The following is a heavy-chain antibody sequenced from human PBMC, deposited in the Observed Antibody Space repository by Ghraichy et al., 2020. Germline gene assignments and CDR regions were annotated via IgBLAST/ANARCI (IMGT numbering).Heavy chain of an antibody. V-gene: IGHV3-23*01. CDR3: GKAPFGVVTIDY. J-gene: IGHJ4*02. D-gene: IGHD3-3*01. CDR1: GFTFTNYA. CDR2: ISGTGGRT. Sequence: GGSLRLSCAASGFTFTNYAMSWVRQAPGKGLEWVSAISGTGGRTYYADSVKGRFTISRDNTKNTLYLEMNSLRAEDTAVYYCGKAPFGVVTIDYWGQGTLVTVSS.